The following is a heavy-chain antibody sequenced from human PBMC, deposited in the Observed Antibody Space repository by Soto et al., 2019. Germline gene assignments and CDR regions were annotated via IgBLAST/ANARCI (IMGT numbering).Heavy chain of an antibody. D-gene: IGHD4-17*01. Sequence: QVQLVESVGGVVQPGRSLRLSCAASGFTFSSYGMHWVRQAPGKGLEWVAVISYDGSNKNYADSVKGRFTISRDNSKNTLYLQMISLRAEDTAVYYCAKILQLGDYAYYYYGMDVWGQGTTVTVSS. J-gene: IGHJ6*02. V-gene: IGHV3-30*18. CDR2: ISYDGSNK. CDR3: AKILQLGDYAYYYYGMDV. CDR1: GFTFSSYG.